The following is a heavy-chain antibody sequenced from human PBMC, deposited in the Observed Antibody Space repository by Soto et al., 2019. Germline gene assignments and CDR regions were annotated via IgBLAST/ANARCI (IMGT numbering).Heavy chain of an antibody. CDR1: GYTFTSYA. CDR2: INAGNGNT. V-gene: IGHV1-3*01. J-gene: IGHJ2*01. D-gene: IGHD2-21*01. CDR3: ARVPGYSIGDL. Sequence: QVQLVQSGAEVKKPGASVKVSCKASGYTFTSYAMHWVRQAPGQRLEWMGWINAGNGNTKYSQKFQGRVTITRGTSASTAYMELSSLTSEDTAVYYCARVPGYSIGDLWGRGTLVTVSS.